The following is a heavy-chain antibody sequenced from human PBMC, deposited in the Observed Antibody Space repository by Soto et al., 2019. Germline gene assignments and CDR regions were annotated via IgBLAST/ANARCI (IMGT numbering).Heavy chain of an antibody. J-gene: IGHJ6*02. Sequence: ASVKVSCKASGYTFTGYYMHWVRQAPGQGLEWMGWINPNSGGTNYAQKFQGWVTMTRDTSISTAYMELSRLRSDDTAVYYCASWSREVTTDYYYYYGMDVWGQGTTVTVSS. V-gene: IGHV1-2*04. CDR2: INPNSGGT. CDR1: GYTFTGYY. CDR3: ASWSREVTTDYYYYYGMDV. D-gene: IGHD4-17*01.